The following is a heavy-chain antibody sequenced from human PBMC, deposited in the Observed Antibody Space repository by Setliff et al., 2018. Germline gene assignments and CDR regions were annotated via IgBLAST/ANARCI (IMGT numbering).Heavy chain of an antibody. V-gene: IGHV3-66*02. D-gene: IGHD3-22*01. CDR2: IYNIGET. Sequence: GGSLRLSCVVSGLTVSNDFMGWVRQAPGEGLEWVSVIYNIGETRYADSVKGRFTISRDNSKNTLYVQMNDLRAEDTAVYYCARSPQYDTWYFDLWGRGTLVTVSS. CDR3: ARSPQYDTWYFDL. J-gene: IGHJ2*01. CDR1: GLTVSNDF.